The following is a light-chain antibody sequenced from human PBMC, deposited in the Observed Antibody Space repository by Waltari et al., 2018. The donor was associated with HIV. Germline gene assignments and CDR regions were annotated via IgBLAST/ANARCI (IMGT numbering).Light chain of an antibody. CDR1: NSTVGSNP. CDR3: AARDDSLNAWV. CDR2: SNN. J-gene: IGLJ3*02. V-gene: IGLV1-44*01. Sequence: QSVLTQPPSASGTPGRRVTISCSGNNSTVGSNPVNWYRQVPGTAPKLLMFSNNQRPSGVPDRFSGSKSGTSASLAIRGLKSEDEADYYCAARDDSLNAWVFGGGTKVTVL.